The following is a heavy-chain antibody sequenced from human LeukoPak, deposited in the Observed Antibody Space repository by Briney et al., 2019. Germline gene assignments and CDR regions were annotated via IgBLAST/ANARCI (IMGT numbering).Heavy chain of an antibody. J-gene: IGHJ4*02. Sequence: GGSLRLSCAASRFTFSSCAMSWVRQAPGKGLEWVSAISESGDATYYADSVRGRFTISRDNSKNTLYLQMNRLRVDDTAIYYCAKDHDYWGQGTLVTVSS. CDR2: ISESGDAT. V-gene: IGHV3-23*01. CDR1: RFTFSSCA. CDR3: AKDHDY.